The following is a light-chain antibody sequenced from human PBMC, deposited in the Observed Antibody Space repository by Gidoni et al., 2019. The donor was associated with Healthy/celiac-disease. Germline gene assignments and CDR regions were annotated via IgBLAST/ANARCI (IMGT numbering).Light chain of an antibody. CDR3: QQYGSSLFT. Sequence: LSCRASQCVSSSYLAWYQQKPGQAPRLLIYGASSRATGIPDRFSGSGSGTDFTLTISRLEPEDFAVYYCQQYGSSLFTFGGGTKVEIK. CDR2: GAS. J-gene: IGKJ4*01. V-gene: IGKV3-20*01. CDR1: QCVSSSY.